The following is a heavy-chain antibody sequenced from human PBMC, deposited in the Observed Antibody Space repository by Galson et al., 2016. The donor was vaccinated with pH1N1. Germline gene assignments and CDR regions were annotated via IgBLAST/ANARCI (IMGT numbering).Heavy chain of an antibody. V-gene: IGHV3-30*12. J-gene: IGHJ3*02. CDR3: AREESGYGDSFPDVFDI. CDR2: ILYNGNDK. CDR1: GFTFSSCG. D-gene: IGHD4-17*01. Sequence: SLRLSCAASGFTFSSCGIYRVRQAPGKGLEWVGNILYNGNDKYYADSVKGRFTISRDSSMTTVHLQMVSVTVEDTAVYFCAREESGYGDSFPDVFDIWGQGTMVTVSS.